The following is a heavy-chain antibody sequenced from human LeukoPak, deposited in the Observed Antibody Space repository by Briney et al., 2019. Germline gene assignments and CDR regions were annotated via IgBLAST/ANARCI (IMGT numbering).Heavy chain of an antibody. D-gene: IGHD3-10*01. CDR3: AKGRGLPGSAWFDP. J-gene: IGHJ5*02. CDR1: GFTFSTYA. Sequence: SGGSLRLTCAASGFTFSTYAMTWVRQAPGKGLEWVSGISGSGSNTYYEDSMKGRFTISRDNSKNLLYLQMNRQRADDTAVYYCAKGRGLPGSAWFDPWGQGTLVTVSS. V-gene: IGHV3-23*01. CDR2: ISGSGSNT.